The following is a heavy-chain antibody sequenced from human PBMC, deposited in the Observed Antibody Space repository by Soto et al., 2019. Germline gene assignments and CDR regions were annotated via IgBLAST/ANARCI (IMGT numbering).Heavy chain of an antibody. J-gene: IGHJ4*02. CDR3: ARIHWAQSSLDY. Sequence: SETLSLTCAVSGGSIDSGAFSLSWIRQPPGKGLEGIGYVTHSGTAYSSPSVNARLTLSVDSSQTQFSLKLTSVTAADSAFYYCARIHWAQSSLDYWGRGILVTVSS. D-gene: IGHD6-19*01. CDR1: GGSIDSGAFS. CDR2: VTHSGTA. V-gene: IGHV4-30-2*01.